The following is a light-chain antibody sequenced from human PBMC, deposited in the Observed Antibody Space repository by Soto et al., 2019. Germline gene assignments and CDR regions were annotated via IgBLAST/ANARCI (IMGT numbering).Light chain of an antibody. J-gene: IGKJ5*01. CDR2: GAT. CDR1: QSLSSN. Sequence: EIVMTQSPATLSVSPGERATLSCRARQSLSSNLAWYQQKPGQAPRLLIYGATTRATGIPARFSGSGSGTEFALTISSLQSEDFAVYYCQQYSNWPPITFGQGTRLEIK. CDR3: QQYSNWPPIT. V-gene: IGKV3-15*01.